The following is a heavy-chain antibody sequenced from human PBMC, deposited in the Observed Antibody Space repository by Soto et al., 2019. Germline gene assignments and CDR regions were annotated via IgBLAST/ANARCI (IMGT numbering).Heavy chain of an antibody. J-gene: IGHJ4*02. CDR1: GFTFSSYG. CDR3: AKAAVGGQRQWLRHVDY. V-gene: IGHV3-30*18. Sequence: PGGSLRLSCAASGFTFSSYGMEGVRQAPGKGLEWVAVISYDGSSKYYADSVKGRFTISRDNSKNTLYLQMNSLRAEDTAVYYWAKAAVGGQRQWLRHVDYGRQVTLVTIAS. D-gene: IGHD6-19*01. CDR2: ISYDGSSK.